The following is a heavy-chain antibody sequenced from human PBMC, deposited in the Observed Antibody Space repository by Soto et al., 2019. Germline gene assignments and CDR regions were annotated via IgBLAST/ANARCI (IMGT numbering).Heavy chain of an antibody. CDR1: GGSISSYY. V-gene: IGHV4-59*01. J-gene: IGHJ2*01. Sequence: QVQLQESGPGLVKPSETLSLTCTVSGGSISSYYWSWIRQPPGKGLEWIGYIYYSGSTNYNPSLKSRVTISVATSKHQFSLKLSSVTAADTAVYYCARSIVFRGWYFALWGRGTLVTVSS. D-gene: IGHD2-15*01. CDR3: ARSIVFRGWYFAL. CDR2: IYYSGST.